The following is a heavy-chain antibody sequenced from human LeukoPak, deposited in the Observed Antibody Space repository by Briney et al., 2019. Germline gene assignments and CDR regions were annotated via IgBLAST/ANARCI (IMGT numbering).Heavy chain of an antibody. V-gene: IGHV3-33*01. J-gene: IGHJ4*02. D-gene: IGHD4-17*01. CDR3: ARDSSDYGDYGYYFDY. CDR2: IWYDGSNK. CDR1: GLTFSSYG. Sequence: GGSLRLSCAASGLTFSSYGMHWVRQAPGKALHWVADIWYDGSNKYYADSVKGRFTISRDNCKNTLYLQMNSLRAEDTAVYYCARDSSDYGDYGYYFDYWGQGTLVTVSS.